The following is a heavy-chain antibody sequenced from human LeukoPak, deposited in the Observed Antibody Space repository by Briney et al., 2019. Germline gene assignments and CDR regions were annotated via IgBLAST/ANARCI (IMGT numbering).Heavy chain of an antibody. CDR1: GGSFSGYY. CDR2: INHSGST. J-gene: IGHJ5*02. Sequence: SETLSLTCAVYGGSFSGYYWSWIRQPPGKGLEWIGEINHSGSTNYNPSLKSRVTISVDTSKNQFSLKLSSVTAADTAVYYCARSDYEILTGYLNWFDPWGQGTLVTVSS. V-gene: IGHV4-34*01. D-gene: IGHD3-9*01. CDR3: ARSDYEILTGYLNWFDP.